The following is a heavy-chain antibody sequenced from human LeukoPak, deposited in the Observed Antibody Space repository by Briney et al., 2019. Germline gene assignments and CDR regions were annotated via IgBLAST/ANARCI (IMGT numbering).Heavy chain of an antibody. CDR2: IHNNGGT. J-gene: IGHJ3*01. CDR1: GFSVSSKY. Sequence: GGSLTLSCAASGFSVSSKYMSWVRQAPGKGLEWVSVIHNNGGTYFADSVQGRFTMCRDNSKNTVSLQMNSLRADDTAIYYCASLTFVWGDGTMVTVSS. V-gene: IGHV3-53*01. CDR3: ASLTFV.